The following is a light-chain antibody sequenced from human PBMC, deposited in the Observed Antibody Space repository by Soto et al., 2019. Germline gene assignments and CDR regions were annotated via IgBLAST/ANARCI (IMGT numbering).Light chain of an antibody. CDR3: CSYAGSYVV. CDR1: SSDVGSYNL. J-gene: IGLJ2*01. V-gene: IGLV2-23*01. CDR2: EGS. Sequence: QSALTQPASVSGSPGQSITISCTGTSSDVGSYNLVSWYQQHPGKAPKLMIYEGSKRPSGVSNRFSGSKSGNTASLTISGFQAEDEADYYCCSYAGSYVVFGGGTKVTV.